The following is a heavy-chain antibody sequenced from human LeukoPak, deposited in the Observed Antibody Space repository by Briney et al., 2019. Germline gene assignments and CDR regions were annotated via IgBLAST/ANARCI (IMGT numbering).Heavy chain of an antibody. J-gene: IGHJ4*02. V-gene: IGHV1-2*02. CDR3: APLYDSSGYAFDY. CDR1: GYTFTGKY. Sequence: ASVKVSCKASGYTFTGKYMHWVRQAPGQGLEWMGWINPKSGATKYGQKFQGRVTMTRDTSITTAYMELSRLRSDDTAVYYCAPLYDSSGYAFDYWGQGTPVTVSS. D-gene: IGHD3-22*01. CDR2: INPKSGAT.